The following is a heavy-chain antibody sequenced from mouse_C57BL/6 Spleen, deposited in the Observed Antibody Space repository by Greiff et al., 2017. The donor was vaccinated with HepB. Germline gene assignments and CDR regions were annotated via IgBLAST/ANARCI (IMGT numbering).Heavy chain of an antibody. V-gene: IGHV1-81*01. J-gene: IGHJ2*01. CDR1: GYTFTSYG. D-gene: IGHD2-2*01. Sequence: VQLQQSGAELARPGASVKLSCKASGYTFTSYGISWVKQRTGQGLEWIGEIYPRSGNTYYNEKFKGKATLTADKSSSTAYMELRSLTSEDSAVYFCARLGGYDGGYYFDYWGQGTTLTVSS. CDR2: IYPRSGNT. CDR3: ARLGGYDGGYYFDY.